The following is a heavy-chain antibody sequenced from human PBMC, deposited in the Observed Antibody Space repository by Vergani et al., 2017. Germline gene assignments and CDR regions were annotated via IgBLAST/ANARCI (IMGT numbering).Heavy chain of an antibody. CDR1: GFTFSSNA. V-gene: IGHV3-30-3*01. CDR3: ARDHPFGEQLDWWFDP. CDR2: ISYDGSNK. D-gene: IGHD3-10*01. J-gene: IGHJ5*02. Sequence: QVQLVESGGGVVQPGRSLRLSCAASGFTFSSNAMHWVRQAPGKGLEGVAVISYDGSNKYYADSVKGRFTISRDNSKNTLYLQMNSLRAEDTAVYYCARDHPFGEQLDWWFDPWGQGTLVTASS.